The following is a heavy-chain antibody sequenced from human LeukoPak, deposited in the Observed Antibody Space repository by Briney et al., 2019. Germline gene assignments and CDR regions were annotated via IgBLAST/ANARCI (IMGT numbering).Heavy chain of an antibody. D-gene: IGHD2-15*01. CDR1: GFTFSNYA. CDR2: ISYDGSNK. V-gene: IGHV3-30*04. J-gene: IGHJ4*02. CDR3: ARSGQFDY. Sequence: GGSLRLSCAASGFTFSNYAMHWVRQASGKGLEWVAVISYDGSNKYYADSVKGRFTISRDNSKNTLYLQMNSLRAEDTAVHYCARSGQFDYWGQGTLVTVSS.